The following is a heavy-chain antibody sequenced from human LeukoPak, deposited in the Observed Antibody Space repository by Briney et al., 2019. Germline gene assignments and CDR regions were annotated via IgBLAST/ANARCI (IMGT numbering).Heavy chain of an antibody. CDR2: TYYGGNT. CDR3: ARGFGAAAGDY. V-gene: IGHV4-39*07. J-gene: IGHJ4*02. D-gene: IGHD6-13*01. CDR1: GGSVSSSSYY. Sequence: SETLSLTCTVSGGSVSSSSYYWGWIRQPPGKGLECIATTYYGGNTYYNPSLKSRVTISVDTSKNQFSLKLSSVTAADTAVYYCARGFGAAAGDYWGQGTLVTVSS.